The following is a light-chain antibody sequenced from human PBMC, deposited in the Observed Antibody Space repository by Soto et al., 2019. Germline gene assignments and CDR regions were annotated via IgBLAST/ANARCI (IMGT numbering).Light chain of an antibody. Sequence: DIVMTQSPDSLAVSLGERATINCKSSQSVLYSSNNKNYLAWYQQKPGQPPKLLIYWASTRESGVPDRFSGSGSGPDFTLTISSLQAEDVAVXYCQQXSSTLWTFGQGTKVEIK. CDR2: WAS. CDR3: QQXSSTLWT. V-gene: IGKV4-1*01. CDR1: QSVLYSSNNKNY. J-gene: IGKJ1*01.